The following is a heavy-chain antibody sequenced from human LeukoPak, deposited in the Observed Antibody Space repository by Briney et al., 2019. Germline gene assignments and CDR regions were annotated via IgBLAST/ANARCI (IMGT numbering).Heavy chain of an antibody. J-gene: IGHJ4*02. CDR3: ARVPDTAMVHFDY. Sequence: ASVKVSCKASGYTFTSYAMHWVRQAPGQRLEWMGWINAGNGNTKYSQKFQGGVTITRDTSASTAYTELSSLRSEDTAVYYCARVPDTAMVHFDYWGQGTLVTVSS. CDR2: INAGNGNT. V-gene: IGHV1-3*01. D-gene: IGHD5-18*01. CDR1: GYTFTSYA.